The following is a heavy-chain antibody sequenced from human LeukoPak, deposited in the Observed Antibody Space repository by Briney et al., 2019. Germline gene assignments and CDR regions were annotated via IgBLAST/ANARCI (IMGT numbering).Heavy chain of an antibody. V-gene: IGHV4-59*01. CDR1: GGSISSYY. Sequence: SETLSLTCTVSGGSISSYYWSWIRQPPGKGLEWIGYIYYSGSTNYNPSLKSRVTISVDTSKSQFSLKLSSVTAADTAVYYCAREILRYMDVWGKGTTVTVSS. CDR3: AREILRYMDV. CDR2: IYYSGST. D-gene: IGHD4-17*01. J-gene: IGHJ6*03.